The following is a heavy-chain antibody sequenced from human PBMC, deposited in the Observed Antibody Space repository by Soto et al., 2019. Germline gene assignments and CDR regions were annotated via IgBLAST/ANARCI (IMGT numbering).Heavy chain of an antibody. CDR3: ARDPHYYDRDDL. CDR2: ISYDGTDE. J-gene: IGHJ3*01. Sequence: GGSLRLSCAATGFSFSSYGMHWVRQAPGKGLEWVAIISYDGTDEYYADSVKGRFTISRDNSKNSLFLQMNSLRVEDTAVYYCARDPHYYDRDDLWGQGTMVTVSS. CDR1: GFSFSSYG. V-gene: IGHV3-30*03. D-gene: IGHD3-22*01.